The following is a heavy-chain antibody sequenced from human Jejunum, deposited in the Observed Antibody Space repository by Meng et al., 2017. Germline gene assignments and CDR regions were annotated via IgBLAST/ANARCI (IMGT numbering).Heavy chain of an antibody. CDR3: ARVNWTSSYWYFDL. J-gene: IGHJ2*01. V-gene: IGHV4-31*01. CDR2: IYYSGST. Sequence: QMHLQEWGPGLVKPSQTLSLTCTVSGASMSSGNYYWTWIRQHPGKGLEWIGYIYYSGSTYYNPSLQSLVTISIDMSENQFSLKLTSVTAADTAVYYCARVNWTSSYWYFDLWGRGTLVTVSS. D-gene: IGHD1-1*01. CDR1: GASMSSGNYY.